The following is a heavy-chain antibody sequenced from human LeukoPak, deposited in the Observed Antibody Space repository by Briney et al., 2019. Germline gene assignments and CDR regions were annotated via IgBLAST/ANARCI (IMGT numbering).Heavy chain of an antibody. CDR2: IYHSGKS. CDR3: ARGGYSYTP. J-gene: IGHJ5*02. V-gene: IGHV4-38-2*02. CDR1: GYSISSGYY. D-gene: IGHD5-18*01. Sequence: SETLSLTCSVSGYSISSGYYWDWIRQPPGKGLEWIASIYHSGKSYYNPSLESRVTISVDTSKNQFSLKLSSVTAADTAVYYCARGGYSYTPWGQGTLVTVSS.